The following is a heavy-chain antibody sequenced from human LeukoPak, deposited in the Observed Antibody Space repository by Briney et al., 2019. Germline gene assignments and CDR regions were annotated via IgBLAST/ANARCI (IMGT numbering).Heavy chain of an antibody. CDR2: FDPEDGET. CDR3: ATPSRLVLYYFDY. CDR1: GYTLTELS. V-gene: IGHV1-24*01. Sequence: ASXXVSCKVSGYTLTELSMHWVRQAPGKGLEWMGGFDPEDGETIYAQKFQGRVTITEDTYTDTAYMELSSLRSEDTAVYYCATPSRLVLYYFDYWGQGTLVTVSS. D-gene: IGHD6-19*01. J-gene: IGHJ4*02.